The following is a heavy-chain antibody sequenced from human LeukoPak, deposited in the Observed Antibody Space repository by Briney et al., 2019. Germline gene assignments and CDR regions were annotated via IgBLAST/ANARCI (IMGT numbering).Heavy chain of an antibody. V-gene: IGHV4-34*01. CDR3: VREWDYYGSGNL. CDR1: GFTFSDYY. CDR2: IHHSGST. D-gene: IGHD3-10*01. J-gene: IGHJ5*02. Sequence: GSLRLSCAASGFTFSDYYMSWIRQAPGKGLEWLGEIHHSGSTNYNPSLKSRVAISGDTSKNQLSLKLTSVTAADTAVYYCVREWDYYGSGNLWGQGTLVTVSS.